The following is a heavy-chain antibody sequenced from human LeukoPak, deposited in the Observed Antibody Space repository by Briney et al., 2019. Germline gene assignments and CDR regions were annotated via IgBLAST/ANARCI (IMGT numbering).Heavy chain of an antibody. CDR3: ARSDRDSSGWYYHYYYMDV. V-gene: IGHV1-18*01. CDR2: ISAYNGNT. Sequence: ASVKVSCKASGYTFTSYGISWVRQAPGQGLEWMGWISAYNGNTNYAQKLQGRVTMTTDTSTSTAYMELRSLRSDDTAVYYCARSDRDSSGWYYHYYYMDVWGKGTTVTVSS. J-gene: IGHJ6*03. D-gene: IGHD6-19*01. CDR1: GYTFTSYG.